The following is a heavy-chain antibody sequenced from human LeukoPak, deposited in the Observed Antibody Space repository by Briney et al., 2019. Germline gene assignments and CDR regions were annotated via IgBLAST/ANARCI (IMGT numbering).Heavy chain of an antibody. CDR2: ISSSGSVK. J-gene: IGHJ4*02. Sequence: GGSLRLSCAASGFTFSSYEMNWVRQAPGKGLEWLSCISSSGSVKYCADSVKGRLTIPRDNPKNSLYLQMNSLRAEDTAVYYCARDTMVRGAHDHWGQGTLVTVSS. CDR1: GFTFSSYE. D-gene: IGHD3-10*01. V-gene: IGHV3-48*03. CDR3: ARDTMVRGAHDH.